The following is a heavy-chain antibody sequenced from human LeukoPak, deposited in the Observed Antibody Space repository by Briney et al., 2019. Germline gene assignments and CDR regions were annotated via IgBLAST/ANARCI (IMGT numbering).Heavy chain of an antibody. V-gene: IGHV3-23*01. CDR2: ISGSGGST. D-gene: IGHD3-22*01. J-gene: IGHJ4*02. Sequence: GGSLRLSCAASGFTFGSYAMSWVRQAPGKGLEWVSSISGSGGSTYYADSVKGRFTISRDNSKNTLYLQMNTLRAEDTAVYYCAKAHYYDSSGYPKYYFDYWGQGTLVTVSS. CDR1: GFTFGSYA. CDR3: AKAHYYDSSGYPKYYFDY.